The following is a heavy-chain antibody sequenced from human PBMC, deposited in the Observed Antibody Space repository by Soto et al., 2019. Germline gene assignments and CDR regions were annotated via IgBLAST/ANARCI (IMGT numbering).Heavy chain of an antibody. J-gene: IGHJ4*02. V-gene: IGHV5-51*01. CDR3: ARQALGLCSGGYCYNDY. D-gene: IGHD2-15*01. CDR2: IYPGDSGT. CDR1: GYSFTNYW. Sequence: PGESLKISCKASGYSFTNYWIGWVRQMPGKGLEWMGIIYPGDSGTRYSPSFQGQVTISADNSITTAYLQWSSLKASDTAMYYCARQALGLCSGGYCYNDYRGQGTLVTVSS.